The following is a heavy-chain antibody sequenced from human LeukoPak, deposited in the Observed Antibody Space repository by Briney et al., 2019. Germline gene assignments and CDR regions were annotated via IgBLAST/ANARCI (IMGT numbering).Heavy chain of an antibody. J-gene: IGHJ3*02. CDR1: GFTFSSYA. V-gene: IGHV3-30*04. CDR3: ARDYSSGWTDAFDI. Sequence: PGRSLRLSCAASGFTFSSYAMHWVRQAPGKGLEWVAVISYDGSNKYYADSVKGRFTISRDNDKNTLYLQMNRLRAEDTAVYYCARDYSSGWTDAFDIWGQGTMVTVSS. CDR2: ISYDGSNK. D-gene: IGHD6-19*01.